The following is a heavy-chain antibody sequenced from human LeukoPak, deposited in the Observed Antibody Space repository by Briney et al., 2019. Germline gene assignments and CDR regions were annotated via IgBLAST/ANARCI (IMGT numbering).Heavy chain of an antibody. J-gene: IGHJ4*02. V-gene: IGHV3-20*04. CDR1: GFTFDDYG. D-gene: IGHD4-11*01. CDR3: ARDRATRGLQYYFDY. Sequence: GGSLRLSCAASGFTFDDYGMSWVRQAPGKGLEWVSGINWNGGSTGYADSVKGRFTISRDNAKNSLYLQMNSLRAEDTALYYCARDRATRGLQYYFDYWGQGTLVTVSS. CDR2: INWNGGST.